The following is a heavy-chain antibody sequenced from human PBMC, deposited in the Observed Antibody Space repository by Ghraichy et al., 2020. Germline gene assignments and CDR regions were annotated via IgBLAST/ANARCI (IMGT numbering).Heavy chain of an antibody. V-gene: IGHV3-23*01. CDR2: LGADGRST. CDR3: AKEGGRLGEGAFDV. J-gene: IGHJ3*01. CDR1: EFTFDGYP. Sequence: GGSLRFSCAVSEFTFDGYPMTWVRQAPGKGLEWVSTLGADGRSTFYADSVKGRFTISRDKSKRTMYLQMNSLRADDTAVYYCAKEGGRLGEGAFDVWGQGTKVTVSS. D-gene: IGHD3-10*01.